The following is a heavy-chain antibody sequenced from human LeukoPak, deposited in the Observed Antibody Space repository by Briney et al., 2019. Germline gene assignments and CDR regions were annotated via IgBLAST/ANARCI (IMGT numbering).Heavy chain of an antibody. Sequence: GASVKVSCKASGYTFTSYGISWVRQAPGQGLEWMGWISTYNDNTNYVQKFQGRVTMTTDTSTSTAYMELRSLRSDDTAVYYCASHNTYGGNPRYDAFDIWGQGTMVTVSS. J-gene: IGHJ3*02. D-gene: IGHD4-23*01. V-gene: IGHV1-18*01. CDR3: ASHNTYGGNPRYDAFDI. CDR1: GYTFTSYG. CDR2: ISTYNDNT.